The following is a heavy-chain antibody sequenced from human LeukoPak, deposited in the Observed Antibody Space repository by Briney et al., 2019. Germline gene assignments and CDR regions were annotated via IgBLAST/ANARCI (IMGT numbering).Heavy chain of an antibody. J-gene: IGHJ4*02. CDR2: IYHSGST. D-gene: IGHD5-24*01. Sequence: SETLSLTCAVSGDSISSSSWWSWVRQPPGKGLEWIGKIYHSGSTNYNPSLKSRVTISVDSSKNQFSLTLSSVTAADTAVYYCAGNRDAYFLNAFDIWGQGTLVTVSS. V-gene: IGHV4-4*02. CDR1: GDSISSSSW. CDR3: AGNRDAYFLNAFDI.